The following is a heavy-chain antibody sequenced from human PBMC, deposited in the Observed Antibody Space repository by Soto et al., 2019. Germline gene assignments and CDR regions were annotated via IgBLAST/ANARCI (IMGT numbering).Heavy chain of an antibody. Sequence: QVQLVQSGAEVKEPGASVRVSCKASGYTFISDGVGCVRQAPGQGLEWMGGISTYNGNTNYAQKFKGRVTMTTDTSTSTAYMELRSLRSDDTAVYYCARDRIILRRGSYGASYAFDVWGQGTMVTVSS. V-gene: IGHV1-18*01. D-gene: IGHD1-26*01. CDR2: ISTYNGNT. CDR3: ARDRIILRRGSYGASYAFDV. CDR1: GYTFISDG. J-gene: IGHJ3*01.